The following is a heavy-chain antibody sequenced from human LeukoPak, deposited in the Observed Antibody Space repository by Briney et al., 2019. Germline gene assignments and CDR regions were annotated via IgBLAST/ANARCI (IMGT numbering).Heavy chain of an antibody. CDR3: AKGSSGTAMVAYYFDY. CDR1: GFTFSSYA. V-gene: IGHV3-23*01. Sequence: PGGSLRLSCAASGFTFSSYAMSWVRQAPGKGREWGSAISGSGGSTYYADSVKGRFTISRDNSKNTLYLQMNSLRAEDTAVYYCAKGSSGTAMVAYYFDYWGQGTLVTVSS. CDR2: ISGSGGST. D-gene: IGHD5-18*01. J-gene: IGHJ4*02.